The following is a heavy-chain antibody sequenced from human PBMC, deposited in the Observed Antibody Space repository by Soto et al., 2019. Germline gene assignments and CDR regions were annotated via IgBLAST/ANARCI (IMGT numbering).Heavy chain of an antibody. CDR2: IHYSGNT. CDR3: AEGGTSSLPFDY. D-gene: IGHD2-2*01. J-gene: IGHJ4*01. Sequence: QVQLQESGPGLVKPSETLSLTCTVSGGSISPYYWSWIRQPPGKGLEWIGNIHYSGNTDYNPYYPVLKSRVTITLETSTNQFSMQLTSVTTADTAVYYCAEGGTSSLPFDYWGHGTLVTVSS. V-gene: IGHV4-59*01. CDR1: GGSISPYY.